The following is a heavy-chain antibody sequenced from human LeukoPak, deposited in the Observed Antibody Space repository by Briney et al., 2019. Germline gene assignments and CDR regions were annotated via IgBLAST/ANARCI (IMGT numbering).Heavy chain of an antibody. J-gene: IGHJ6*03. CDR2: LGYDGSNE. CDR3: AKGMTTGPRSVYHYMDV. CDR1: GFTFRGYG. D-gene: IGHD4-17*01. V-gene: IGHV3-30*02. Sequence: GGSLRLSCVASGFTFRGYGMHWVRQAPGKGLEWLSLLGYDGSNEYYADSAKGRFTISRDNSKNTLYLQMNSLRAEDTAVYYCAKGMTTGPRSVYHYMDVWGKGTTVTVSS.